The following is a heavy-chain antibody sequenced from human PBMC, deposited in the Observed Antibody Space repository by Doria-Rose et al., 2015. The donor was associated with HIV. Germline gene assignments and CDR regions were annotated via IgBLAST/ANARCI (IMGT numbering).Heavy chain of an antibody. CDR1: GGSFSGYY. Sequence: GGSFSGYYWNWIRQTPGKGLEWIGEIIHTGSTNYNPSLKSRVTISVDTSKNQFSLKLNSLTAADTAVYYCASSDLTGDFGFDIWGQGTVVTVSS. CDR3: ASSDLTGDFGFDI. D-gene: IGHD7-27*01. V-gene: IGHV4-34*12. CDR2: IIHTGST. J-gene: IGHJ3*02.